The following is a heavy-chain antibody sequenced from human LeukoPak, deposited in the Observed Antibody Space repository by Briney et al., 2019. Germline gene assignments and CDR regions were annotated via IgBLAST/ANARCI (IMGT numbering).Heavy chain of an antibody. J-gene: IGHJ6*02. CDR1: GFTFGSYA. Sequence: PGGSLRLSCAASGFTFGSYAMHWVRQAPGKGLEWVAVISYDGSNKYYADSVKGRFTISRDNSKNTLYLQMNSLRAEDTAVYYCAREDDYGDYEFQVRGMDVWGQGTTVTVSS. D-gene: IGHD4-17*01. V-gene: IGHV3-30*04. CDR3: AREDDYGDYEFQVRGMDV. CDR2: ISYDGSNK.